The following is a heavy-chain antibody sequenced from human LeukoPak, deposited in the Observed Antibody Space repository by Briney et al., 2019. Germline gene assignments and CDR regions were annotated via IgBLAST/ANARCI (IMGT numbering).Heavy chain of an antibody. CDR3: ARGFWSGYYGLYYYYGMDV. Sequence: SETLSLTCTVSGGSISSYYWSWIRQPPGKGLEWIGYIYYSGSTNYNPSLKSRVTISVDTSKNQFSLKLSSLTAADTAVYYCARGFWSGYYGLYYYYGMDVWGQGTTVTVSS. D-gene: IGHD3-3*01. CDR2: IYYSGST. CDR1: GGSISSYY. J-gene: IGHJ6*02. V-gene: IGHV4-59*01.